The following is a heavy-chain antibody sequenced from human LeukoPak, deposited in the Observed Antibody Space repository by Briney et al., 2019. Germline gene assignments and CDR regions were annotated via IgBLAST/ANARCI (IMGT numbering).Heavy chain of an antibody. D-gene: IGHD2-15*01. CDR3: ARGDIDH. CDR2: IHPNDGGT. CDR1: GYTFNIYY. Sequence: WASVKVSCKTSGYTFNIYYVQWVRQAPGQGLEWLGVIHPNDGGTTYAQKFQGRIIMTSDTSTSTIYMELSSLKSDDTAVYYCARGDIDHWGQGTLVTVSS. V-gene: IGHV1-46*02. J-gene: IGHJ5*02.